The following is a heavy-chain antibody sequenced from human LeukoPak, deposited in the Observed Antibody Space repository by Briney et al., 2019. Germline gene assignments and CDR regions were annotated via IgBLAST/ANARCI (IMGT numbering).Heavy chain of an antibody. V-gene: IGHV3-23*01. J-gene: IGHJ1*01. CDR3: AKRVVVGATSPYSDFQD. CDR1: GFTFSSYA. D-gene: IGHD1-26*01. CDR2: ISGSGVTT. Sequence: GGSLRLSCVASGFTFSSYAMSWVRQAPGKGLEWVSAISGSGVTTHYAVSVKGRFSISRDNSKNTLYLQMNSLRAEDTALYYCAKRVVVGATSPYSDFQDWGQGTLVTVSS.